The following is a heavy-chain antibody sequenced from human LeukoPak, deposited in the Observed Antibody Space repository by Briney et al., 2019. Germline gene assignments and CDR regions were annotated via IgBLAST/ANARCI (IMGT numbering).Heavy chain of an antibody. V-gene: IGHV1-2*02. J-gene: IGHJ3*02. D-gene: IGHD6-19*01. CDR3: ARDPRGYSSGWYSGAFDI. CDR1: GYTFTGYY. Sequence: ASVKVSCKASGYTFTGYYMHWVRQAPGQGLEWMGWINPNRGGTNYAQKFQGRVTMTRDTSISTAYMELSRLRSDDTAVYYCARDPRGYSSGWYSGAFDIWGQGTMVTVSS. CDR2: INPNRGGT.